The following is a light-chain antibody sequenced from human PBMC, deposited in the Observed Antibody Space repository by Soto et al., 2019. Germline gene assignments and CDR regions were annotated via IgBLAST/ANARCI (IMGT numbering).Light chain of an antibody. CDR3: CSYTSSNTPSYV. V-gene: IGLV2-14*03. CDR2: DVS. CDR1: SSDVGGYNY. Sequence: QSALTQPASVSGSPGQSITISCTGTSSDVGGYNYVSWYQHHPGKAPKLMIYDVSNRPSGVSNRFSASKSGNTASLTISELQAEDEADYYCCSYTSSNTPSYVFGTGTKVTVL. J-gene: IGLJ1*01.